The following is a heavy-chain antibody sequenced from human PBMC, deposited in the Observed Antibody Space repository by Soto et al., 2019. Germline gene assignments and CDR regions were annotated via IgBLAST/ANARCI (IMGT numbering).Heavy chain of an antibody. CDR3: ARHYSGSYDWHYGMEA. D-gene: IGHD1-26*01. CDR1: GGSISSYY. V-gene: IGHV4-59*08. J-gene: IGHJ6*02. Sequence: SETLSLTCTVSGGSISSYYWSWIRQPPGKGLEWIGYIYYSGSTNYNPSLKSRVTISVDTSKNQFSLKLSSVTAADTAVYYCARHYSGSYDWHYGMEAWGQGTTVTVSS. CDR2: IYYSGST.